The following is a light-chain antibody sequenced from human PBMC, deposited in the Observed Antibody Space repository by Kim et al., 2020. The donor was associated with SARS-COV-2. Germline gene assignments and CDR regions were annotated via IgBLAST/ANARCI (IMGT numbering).Light chain of an antibody. CDR1: NIESKS. CDR2: YDS. V-gene: IGLV3-21*04. Sequence: SYELTQTPSVSVAPGKTARITCGGNNIESKSVHWYQQKPGQAPMLVIYYDSDRPSGIPERFSGSNSGNTATLTISRVEAGDEADYYCQVWDSSSDHWVFGGGTQLTVL. J-gene: IGLJ3*02. CDR3: QVWDSSSDHWV.